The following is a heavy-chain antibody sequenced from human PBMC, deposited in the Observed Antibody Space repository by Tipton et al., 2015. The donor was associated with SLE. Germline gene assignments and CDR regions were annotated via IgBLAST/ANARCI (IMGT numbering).Heavy chain of an antibody. D-gene: IGHD4-17*01. J-gene: IGHJ6*02. CDR3: ARDGTVTGDGMDV. CDR1: GGSISSYY. Sequence: TLSLTCTVSGGSISSYYWSWIRQPPGKGLEWIGYIYYSGSTNYNPSLKSRVTISVDTSKNQFSLKLSSVTAAGTAVYYCARDGTVTGDGMDVWGQGTTVTVSS. CDR2: IYYSGST. V-gene: IGHV4-59*01.